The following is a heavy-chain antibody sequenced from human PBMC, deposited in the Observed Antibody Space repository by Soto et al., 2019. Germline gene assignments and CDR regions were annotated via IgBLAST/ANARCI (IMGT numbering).Heavy chain of an antibody. CDR1: GGSISSGGYS. CDR3: ARGRVVPADY. Sequence: QLQLQESGSGLVKPSQTLSLTCAVSGGSISSGGYSWNWIRQPPGKGLEWIGYMYHSGSTYYNPSRKSRVTISVDRSKNQLSLKLSSVTAADTAVYYCARGRVVPADYWGQGTLVTVSS. D-gene: IGHD2-2*01. CDR2: MYHSGST. V-gene: IGHV4-30-2*01. J-gene: IGHJ4*02.